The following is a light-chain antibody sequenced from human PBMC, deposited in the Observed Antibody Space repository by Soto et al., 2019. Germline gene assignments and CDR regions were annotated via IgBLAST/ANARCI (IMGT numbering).Light chain of an antibody. J-gene: IGKJ4*01. CDR2: WAS. CDR1: QSVLYTANKKTY. V-gene: IGKV4-1*01. Sequence: DRVVPHSVDCLAVSPGERSTVYCSVSQSVLYTANKKTYLGWYQQKPGLPPKLRIYWASTRESGVPDRFSGSGSGTDFTLTISSLQAEDVAVYYCQQYYSTPLTFGGGTKVDIK. CDR3: QQYYSTPLT.